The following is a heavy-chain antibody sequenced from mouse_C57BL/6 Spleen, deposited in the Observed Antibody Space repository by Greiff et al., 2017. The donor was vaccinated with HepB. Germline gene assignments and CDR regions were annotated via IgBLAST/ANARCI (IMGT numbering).Heavy chain of an antibody. J-gene: IGHJ4*01. CDR1: GCTFTSYW. CDR2: IHPNSGST. CDR3: ARGHYGSSSLYYYAMDY. Sequence: QVQLQQPGAELVKPGASVKLSCKASGCTFTSYWMHWVKQRPGQGLEWIGMIHPNSGSTNYNEKFKSKATLTVDKSSSTAYMQLSSLTSEDSAVYYCARGHYGSSSLYYYAMDYWGQGTSVTVSS. V-gene: IGHV1-64*01. D-gene: IGHD1-1*01.